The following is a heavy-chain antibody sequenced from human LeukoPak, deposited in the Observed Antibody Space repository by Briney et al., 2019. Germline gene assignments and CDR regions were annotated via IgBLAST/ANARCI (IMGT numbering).Heavy chain of an antibody. CDR2: IYYTGST. CDR3: ARDSGTLAFDY. D-gene: IGHD1-1*01. CDR1: GGSLRRSSFH. J-gene: IGHJ4*02. Sequence: SETLSLTCTVSGGSLRRSSFHWGWLRQTPGKGLGGIGTIYYTGSTYYKPSLRSRVTMSVDTSKNQLSLKPSSVTAADTAVYYCARDSGTLAFDYWGQGTLVTVSS. V-gene: IGHV4-39*07.